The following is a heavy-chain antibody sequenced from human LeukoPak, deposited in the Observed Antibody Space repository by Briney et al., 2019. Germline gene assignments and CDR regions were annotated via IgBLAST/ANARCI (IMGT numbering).Heavy chain of an antibody. CDR1: GFTFDDYA. CDR3: AKELLWFGEDRYFDY. V-gene: IGHV3-9*01. Sequence: PGGSLRLSCAASGFTFDDYAMHWVRQAPGKGLEWVSGISWNSGSIGYADSVKGRFTISRDNAKNSLYLQMNSLRAEDTAVYYCAKELLWFGEDRYFDYWGQGTLVTVSS. D-gene: IGHD3-10*01. CDR2: ISWNSGSI. J-gene: IGHJ4*02.